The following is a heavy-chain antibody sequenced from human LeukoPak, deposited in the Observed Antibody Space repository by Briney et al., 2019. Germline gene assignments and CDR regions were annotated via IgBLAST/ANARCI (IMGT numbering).Heavy chain of an antibody. CDR2: INHSGST. Sequence: SETLSLTCAVYGGSFSGYYWSWIRQPPGKGLEWIGEINHSGSTNYNPSLKSRVTISVDTSKNQFSLKLSSVTAADTAVYYCARGWTWYFPIDYWGQGTLVTVSS. CDR1: GGSFSGYY. J-gene: IGHJ4*02. CDR3: ARGWTWYFPIDY. D-gene: IGHD2/OR15-2a*01. V-gene: IGHV4-34*01.